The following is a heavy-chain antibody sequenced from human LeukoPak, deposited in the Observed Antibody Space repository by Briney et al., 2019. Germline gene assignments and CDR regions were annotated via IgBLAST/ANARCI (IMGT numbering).Heavy chain of an antibody. V-gene: IGHV4-59*01. CDR3: ASSGHLVDSSSWYTFDY. CDR1: GGSISSYY. J-gene: IGHJ4*02. D-gene: IGHD6-13*01. Sequence: PSETLSLTCSVSGGSISSYYWSWIRQPPGKGLEWIGYIYYSGSTNYNPSLKSRVTISVDTSKNQFSLKLSSVTAADTAVYYCASSGHLVDSSSWYTFDYWGQGTLVTVSS. CDR2: IYYSGST.